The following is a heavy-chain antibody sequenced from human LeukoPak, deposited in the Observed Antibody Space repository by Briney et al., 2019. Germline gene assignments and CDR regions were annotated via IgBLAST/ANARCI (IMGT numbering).Heavy chain of an antibody. J-gene: IGHJ4*02. CDR1: GYTFTGYY. Sequence: ASVKVSCKASGYTFTGYYMHWVRQAPGQGLEWMGWINPNSGGTNYAQKFQGRVTMTRDTSISTACMELSRLRSDDTAVYYCARDGEVVYGDSEVNGEEDYWVQGTLVTVSS. CDR2: INPNSGGT. D-gene: IGHD4-17*01. CDR3: ARDGEVVYGDSEVNGEEDY. V-gene: IGHV1-2*02.